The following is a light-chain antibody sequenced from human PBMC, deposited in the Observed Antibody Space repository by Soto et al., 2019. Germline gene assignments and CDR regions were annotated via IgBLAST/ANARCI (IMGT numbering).Light chain of an antibody. CDR3: QQYKSYLRT. CDR1: QTISSW. J-gene: IGKJ1*01. Sequence: DILMTQSPSTLSASVGDRVTITCRASQTISSWLAWYQQKPGKAPKLLIYAASTLESGVSSRFSGRGSGTEFTLTINSLQPEDFATYYCQQYKSYLRTFGQGTKVEIK. V-gene: IGKV1-5*01. CDR2: AAS.